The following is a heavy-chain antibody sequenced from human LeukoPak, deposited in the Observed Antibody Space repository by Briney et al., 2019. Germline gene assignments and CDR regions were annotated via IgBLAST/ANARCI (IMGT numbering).Heavy chain of an antibody. CDR1: GFSFNSYA. V-gene: IGHV3-23*01. Sequence: GGSLRLSCAASGFSFNSYAMTWVRQAPGKGPEWVSIIIGSSGSTFYADSVKGRFTISRDNSKNTLYLQMNSLRVEDTAVYYCAKGGYDYVEVAYFDFWGQGTLVTVSS. J-gene: IGHJ4*02. D-gene: IGHD5-12*01. CDR3: AKGGYDYVEVAYFDF. CDR2: IIGSSGST.